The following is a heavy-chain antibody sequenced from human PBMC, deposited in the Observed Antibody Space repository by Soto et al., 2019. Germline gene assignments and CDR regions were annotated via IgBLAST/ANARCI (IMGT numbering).Heavy chain of an antibody. CDR1: GFTFSNAW. CDR3: TTGDPRAVNPAHGNFDY. V-gene: IGHV3-15*01. Sequence: GGSLRLSCAASGFTFSNAWMSWVRQAPGKGLEWVGRIKSKTDGGTTDYAAPVKGRFTISRDDSKNTLYLQMNSLKTEDTAVYYCTTGDPRAVNPAHGNFDYWGQGTLVTVSS. CDR2: IKSKTDGGTT. J-gene: IGHJ4*02. D-gene: IGHD6-19*01.